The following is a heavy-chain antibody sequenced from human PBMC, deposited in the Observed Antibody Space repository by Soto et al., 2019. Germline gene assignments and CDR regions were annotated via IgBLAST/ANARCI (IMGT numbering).Heavy chain of an antibody. CDR1: GYTFTGYY. CDR3: ARTTAVPNTLRSRYFFDY. Sequence: ASVKVSCKASGYTFTGYYMHWVRQAPGQGLEWMGWINPNSGGTNYAQKFQGRVTMTRDTSISTAYMELSRLRSDDTALYYCARTTAVPNTLRSRYFFDYWGQGTLVTVSS. J-gene: IGHJ4*02. CDR2: INPNSGGT. D-gene: IGHD4-17*01. V-gene: IGHV1-2*02.